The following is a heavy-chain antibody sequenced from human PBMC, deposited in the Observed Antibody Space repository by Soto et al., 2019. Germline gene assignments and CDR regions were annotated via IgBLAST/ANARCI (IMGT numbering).Heavy chain of an antibody. Sequence: SETLSLTCTVSGGSISSGGYYWSWIRKHPGKGLERIGYIYYSGSTYYNPSLKSRVTISVDTSKNQFSLKLSSVTAADTAVYYCARGGLGYCSGGSCYSAGLSRYYYGMDVWGQGTTVTVSS. J-gene: IGHJ6*02. V-gene: IGHV4-31*03. D-gene: IGHD2-15*01. CDR3: ARGGLGYCSGGSCYSAGLSRYYYGMDV. CDR2: IYYSGST. CDR1: GGSISSGGYY.